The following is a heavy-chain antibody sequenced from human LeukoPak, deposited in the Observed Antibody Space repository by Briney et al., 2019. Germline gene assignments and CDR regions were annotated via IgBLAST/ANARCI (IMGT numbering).Heavy chain of an antibody. Sequence: GGSLRLSCAASGFTFSSYAMGWVRQAPGKGLEWVSAISGSGGSTYYADSVKGRLTISRDNSKNTLYLQINNLRAEDTAIYYCDASDFWGQGTLVTVSS. V-gene: IGHV3-23*01. CDR2: ISGSGGST. CDR1: GFTFSSYA. CDR3: DASDF. J-gene: IGHJ4*02.